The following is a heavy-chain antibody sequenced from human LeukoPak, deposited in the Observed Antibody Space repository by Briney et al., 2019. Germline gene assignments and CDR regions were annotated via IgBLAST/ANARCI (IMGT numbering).Heavy chain of an antibody. D-gene: IGHD5-24*01. Sequence: GASVKVSCKASGYTFTGYYMHWVRQAPGQGLEWMGWINPNSGGTNYAQKFQGRVTMTRDMSTSTVYMELSSLRSEDTAVYYCARAPNRDGYHYYYYMDVWGKGTTVTVSS. CDR2: INPNSGGT. CDR1: GYTFTGYY. J-gene: IGHJ6*03. V-gene: IGHV1-2*02. CDR3: ARAPNRDGYHYYYYMDV.